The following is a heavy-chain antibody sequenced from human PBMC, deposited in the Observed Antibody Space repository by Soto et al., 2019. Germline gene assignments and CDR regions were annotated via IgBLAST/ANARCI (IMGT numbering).Heavy chain of an antibody. V-gene: IGHV4-30-4*01. J-gene: IGHJ3*01. CDR3: ARESNYYDMSGPPSE. Sequence: SETLSLTCTVSGGSISSGDYYWSWIRQPPGKGLEWIGYIYYSGSTYYNPSLKSRVTISVDTSKNQFSLKLSSVTAADTAVYYCARESNYYDMSGPPSEWGQGTMVTVSS. CDR2: IYYSGST. D-gene: IGHD3-22*01. CDR1: GGSISSGDYY.